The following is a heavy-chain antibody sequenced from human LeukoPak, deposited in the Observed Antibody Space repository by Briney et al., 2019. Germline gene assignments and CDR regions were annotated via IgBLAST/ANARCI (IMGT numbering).Heavy chain of an antibody. CDR3: ASGTTDIVVVPATLRNYYFDY. CDR2: IIPMFGTA. J-gene: IGHJ4*02. V-gene: IGHV1-69*06. D-gene: IGHD2-2*01. CDR1: GGTFSSYE. Sequence: SVKVSCKASGGTFSSYEISWVRHAPGQGLEWMGGIIPMFGTAKYAQKFQGRVTITADKSTSKAYMELSSLRSEDTAVYYCASGTTDIVVVPATLRNYYFDYWGQGTLVTVSS.